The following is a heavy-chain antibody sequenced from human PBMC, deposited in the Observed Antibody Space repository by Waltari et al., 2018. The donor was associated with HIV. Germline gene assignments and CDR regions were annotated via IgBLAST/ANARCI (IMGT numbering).Heavy chain of an antibody. Sequence: VQLVESGGGSIKTGGSLRLSCTASGFSVSNHWMDWVRQGPGKGLVWGARISSDGSSRNYADAVKGRFVISRDNARNTVYLQLNSLRVEDTAMYFCARASHYIEFSTFDGDYYFDVWGRGTRVAVSS. CDR2: ISSDGSSR. CDR3: ARASHYIEFSTFDGDYYFDV. D-gene: IGHD2-15*01. V-gene: IGHV3-74*01. J-gene: IGHJ4*02. CDR1: GFSVSNHW.